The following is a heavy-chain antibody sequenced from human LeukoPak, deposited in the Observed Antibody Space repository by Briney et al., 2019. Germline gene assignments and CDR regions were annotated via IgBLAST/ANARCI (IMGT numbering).Heavy chain of an antibody. V-gene: IGHV4-34*01. D-gene: IGHD2-15*01. CDR3: AGDPEVAYYFDY. CDR1: GGSFSGYY. Sequence: SETLSLTCAVYGGSFSGYYWSWIRQPPGKGLEWIGEINHSGSTNYNPSLKSRVTISVDTSKNQFSLKLSSVTAADTAVYYCAGDPEVAYYFDYWGQGTLVTVSS. CDR2: INHSGST. J-gene: IGHJ4*02.